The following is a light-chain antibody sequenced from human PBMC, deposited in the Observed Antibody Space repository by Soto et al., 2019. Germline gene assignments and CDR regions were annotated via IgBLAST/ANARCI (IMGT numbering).Light chain of an antibody. V-gene: IGLV1-40*01. Sequence: QSVLTQTPSVSGAPGQRVTISCTGGSSNIGAGYDVHWYQQLPGTAPKLLIYENNNRPSGVPDRFSGSKSGTSASLAVTGLQAEDEADYYCQSYDSSLTGAIFGGGTQLTVL. CDR1: SSNIGAGYD. CDR3: QSYDSSLTGAI. CDR2: ENN. J-gene: IGLJ2*01.